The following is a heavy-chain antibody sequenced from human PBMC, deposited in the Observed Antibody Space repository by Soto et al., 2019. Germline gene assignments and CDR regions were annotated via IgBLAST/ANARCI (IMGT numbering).Heavy chain of an antibody. CDR1: GYRFTSYW. V-gene: IGHV5-10-1*01. D-gene: IGHD6-6*01. CDR3: ARSGLAARPDEYYFDY. J-gene: IGHJ4*02. CDR2: IDPSDSYT. Sequence: PGESLKISCKGSGYRFTSYWISWVRQMPGKGLEWMGRIDPSDSYTNYSPSFQGHVTISADKSISTAYLQWSSLKASDTAMYYCARSGLAARPDEYYFDYWGQGTLVTVSS.